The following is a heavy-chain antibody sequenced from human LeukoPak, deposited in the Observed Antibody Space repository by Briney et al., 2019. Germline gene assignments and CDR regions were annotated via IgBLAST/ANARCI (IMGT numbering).Heavy chain of an antibody. CDR2: IYYSGGT. D-gene: IGHD6-19*01. J-gene: IGHJ5*02. Sequence: SETLSLTCTVSGGSVTSYYCNWVRQPPGRGLEWIGYIYYSGGTNYNPSLKSRVTMSVDTSKNHFSLKLTSVTAADTAVYYCARDKVAVDGPRFDPWGQGTLVTVSS. V-gene: IGHV4-59*02. CDR3: ARDKVAVDGPRFDP. CDR1: GGSVTSYY.